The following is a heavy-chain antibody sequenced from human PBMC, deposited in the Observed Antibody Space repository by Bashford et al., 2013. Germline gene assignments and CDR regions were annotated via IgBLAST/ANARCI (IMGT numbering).Heavy chain of an antibody. D-gene: IGHD6-19*01. V-gene: IGHV1-18*01. Sequence: ASVKVSCKASGYTFTSYGISWVRQAPGQGLEWMGWISAYNGNTNYAQKLQGRVTMTTDTSTSTAYMELRSLRSDDTAVYYCARDPSRYSSGGGSWFDPGAREPWSPSPQ. CDR2: ISAYNGNT. CDR1: GYTFTSYG. CDR3: ARDPSRYSSGGGSWFDP. J-gene: IGHJ5*02.